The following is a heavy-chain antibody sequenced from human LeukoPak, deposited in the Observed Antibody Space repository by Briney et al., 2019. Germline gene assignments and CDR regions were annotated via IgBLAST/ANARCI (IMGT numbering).Heavy chain of an antibody. CDR2: LKPNPLVT. CDR3: ARKAGGRDGMAV. V-gene: IGHV1-2*02. Sequence: ASVKVSCRASVCTFTDYYIHWVRQAPGQGLEWMGWLKPNPLVTKYAQHFQGRVSMTWDTSISTGYMDLQSLTSDETAVYYCARKAGGRDGMAVWGQRTTPTVSS. D-gene: IGHD4-23*01. J-gene: IGHJ6*02. CDR1: VCTFTDYY.